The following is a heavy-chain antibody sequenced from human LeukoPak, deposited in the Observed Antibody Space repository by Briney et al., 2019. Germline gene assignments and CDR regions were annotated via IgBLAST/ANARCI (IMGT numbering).Heavy chain of an antibody. J-gene: IGHJ6*03. V-gene: IGHV4-39*07. Sequence: PSETLSLTCTVSGGSISSSSYYWGWIRQPPGKGLEWIGSIYYSGSTYYNPSLKSRVTISVDTSKNQFSLKLSSVTAADTAVYYCARVACSGGSCYRVYYYYMDVWGKGTTVTVSS. CDR2: IYYSGST. CDR3: ARVACSGGSCYRVYYYYMDV. D-gene: IGHD2-15*01. CDR1: GGSISSSSYY.